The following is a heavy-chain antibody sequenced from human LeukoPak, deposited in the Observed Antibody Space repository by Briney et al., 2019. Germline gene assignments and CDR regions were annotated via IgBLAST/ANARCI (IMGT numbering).Heavy chain of an antibody. CDR2: IFYSGST. CDR3: ARDRRSNIVVVPAAKYGYYYYMDV. J-gene: IGHJ6*03. CDR1: GGSVNKFY. Sequence: SETLSFTCAVSGGSVNKFYWSWVRQSPGKGLEWIGYIFYSGSTTYNPSLKSRVTISVDTSKNQFSLKLSSVTAADTAVYYCARDRRSNIVVVPAAKYGYYYYMDVWGKGTTVTVSS. D-gene: IGHD2-2*01. V-gene: IGHV4-59*02.